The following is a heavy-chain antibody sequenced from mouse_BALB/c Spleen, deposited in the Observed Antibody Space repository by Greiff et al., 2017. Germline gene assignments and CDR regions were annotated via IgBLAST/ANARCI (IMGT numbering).Heavy chain of an antibody. J-gene: IGHJ2*01. CDR3: ARSNWDGFDY. D-gene: IGHD4-1*01. CDR1: GFTFSSFG. V-gene: IGHV5-17*02. CDR2: ISSGSSTI. Sequence: EVQLQESGGGLVQPGGSLKLSCAASGFTFSSFGMHWVRQAPEKGLEWVAYISSGSSTIYYADTAKGRFTISKDNPNNTMFLQMTSLSSEDTAMYYCARSNWDGFDYWGQGTTLTVSS.